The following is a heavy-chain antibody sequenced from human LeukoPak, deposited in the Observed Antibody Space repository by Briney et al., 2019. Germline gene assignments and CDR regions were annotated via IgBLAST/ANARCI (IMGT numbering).Heavy chain of an antibody. CDR3: AKGGGLRFLEWLFPPPYFDY. J-gene: IGHJ4*02. Sequence: GGSLRLSCAASGFAFSSYAMHWVRQAPGKGLEWVAVISYDGSNKYYADSVKGRFTISRDNSKNTLYLQMNSLRAEDTAVYYCAKGGGLRFLEWLFPPPYFDYWGQGTLVTVSS. V-gene: IGHV3-30-3*01. CDR2: ISYDGSNK. D-gene: IGHD3-3*01. CDR1: GFAFSSYA.